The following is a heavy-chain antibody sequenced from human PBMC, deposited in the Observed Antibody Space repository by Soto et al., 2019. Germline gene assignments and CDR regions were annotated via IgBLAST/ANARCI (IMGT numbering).Heavy chain of an antibody. CDR2: ISSSTSYI. V-gene: IGHV3-21*06. J-gene: IGHJ4*02. D-gene: IGHD3-10*01. CDR3: AGGNFYGSGSSYDY. CDR1: GLTFSSYT. Sequence: EVQLVESGGGLVKPGGSLRLSCAASGLTFSSYTMNWVRQAPGKGLEWVSSISSSTSYIYYADSVKGRFTISRDNANSLYLQMNSLRAEDTAVYYCAGGNFYGSGSSYDYWGQGTLVTVSS.